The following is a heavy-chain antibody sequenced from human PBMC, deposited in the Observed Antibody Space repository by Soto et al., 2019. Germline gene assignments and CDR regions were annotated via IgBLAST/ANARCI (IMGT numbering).Heavy chain of an antibody. V-gene: IGHV4-59*01. Sequence: SETLSLTCTVSGGSISSYYWSWIRQPPGKGLEWIGYIYYSGSTNYNPSLKSRVTISVDTSKNQFSLKLSSVTAADTAVYYCARDLGGYYYMDVWGKGTTVTVSS. D-gene: IGHD3-10*01. CDR3: ARDLGGYYYMDV. CDR2: IYYSGST. CDR1: GGSISSYY. J-gene: IGHJ6*03.